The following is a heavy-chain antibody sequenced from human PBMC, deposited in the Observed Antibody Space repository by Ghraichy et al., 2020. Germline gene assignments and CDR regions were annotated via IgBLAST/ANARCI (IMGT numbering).Heavy chain of an antibody. D-gene: IGHD6-19*01. J-gene: IGHJ4*02. Sequence: GSLRLSCAASGFTFSSFAMTWVRQAPGTGLEWVSAISGSDGSTYYADSVKGRFTISRDNSKNTLYLQMNSLRADDTAVYYCAKSFGSGWQRPFGYWGQGTLITVSS. V-gene: IGHV3-23*01. CDR3: AKSFGSGWQRPFGY. CDR2: ISGSDGST. CDR1: GFTFSSFA.